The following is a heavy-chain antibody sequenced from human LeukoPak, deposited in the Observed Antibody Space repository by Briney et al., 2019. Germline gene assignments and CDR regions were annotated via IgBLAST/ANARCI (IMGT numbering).Heavy chain of an antibody. V-gene: IGHV5-51*01. CDR1: GYSFTNYW. D-gene: IGHD6-13*01. J-gene: IGHJ4*02. Sequence: GESLKISCKGSGYSFTNYWIGWVRQMPGKGLEWMGVTYPGDSDTRYSPSFQGQVTISADKSISTAYLQWSSLKASDTALYYCARPSSSWYDNFDYWGQGTLVTVSS. CDR3: ARPSSSWYDNFDY. CDR2: TYPGDSDT.